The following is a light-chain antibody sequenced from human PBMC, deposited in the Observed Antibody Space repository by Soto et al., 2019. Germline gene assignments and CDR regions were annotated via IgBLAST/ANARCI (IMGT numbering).Light chain of an antibody. J-gene: IGKJ2*01. V-gene: IGKV2-30*01. CDR1: QSLVYSDGTTY. CDR3: LQGTHEPNT. Sequence: DVVMTQSPLSLPVTLGQPASISCSSSQSLVYSDGTTYLSWFQQRPGQSPRRLIYKVSSRDSGVPDRFSGCGSVTDFTLKISRVEAEDVGVYYCLQGTHEPNTFGQGTKLEIK. CDR2: KVS.